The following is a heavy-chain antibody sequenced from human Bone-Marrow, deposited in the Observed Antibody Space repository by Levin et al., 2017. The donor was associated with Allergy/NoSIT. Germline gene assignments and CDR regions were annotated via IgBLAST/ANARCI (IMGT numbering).Heavy chain of an antibody. J-gene: IGHJ2*01. CDR2: INWDGGST. V-gene: IGHV3-20*04. CDR1: SFTFDDYD. D-gene: IGHD3-10*01. CDR3: ARHSTGLGSYYYFEF. Sequence: TGGSLRLSCVPSSFTFDDYDMSWVRQVPGKRLERVCAINWDGGSTHYTDSVKGRFTISRDNAKNVLYLQMNSLGAEDTAFYYCARHSTGLGSYYYFEFWGRGTLVTVSS.